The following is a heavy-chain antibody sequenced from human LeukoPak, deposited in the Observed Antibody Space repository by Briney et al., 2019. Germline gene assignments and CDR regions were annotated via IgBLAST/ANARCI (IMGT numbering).Heavy chain of an antibody. CDR2: TRNKPKGYTA. V-gene: IGHV3-72*01. CDR1: GFTFSDHY. Sequence: GGSLRLSCAASGFTFSDHYMDWVHQAPGKGLEWVGRTRNKPKGYTAEYAASVKGRFTSSRDDSKNSLYLQMNSLKNEDTAVYYCARAARAIPDNYYYGLDAWGQGTTVTVSS. CDR3: ARAARAIPDNYYYGLDA. J-gene: IGHJ6*02. D-gene: IGHD2-21*01.